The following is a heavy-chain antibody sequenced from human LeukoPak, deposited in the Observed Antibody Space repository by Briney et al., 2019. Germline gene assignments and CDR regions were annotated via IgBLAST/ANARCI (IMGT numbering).Heavy chain of an antibody. D-gene: IGHD6-25*01. Sequence: ASVKVSCKASGYTFTSYGISWVRQAPGQGLEWMGWISAYNGNTNYAQKLQGRVTMTTDTSTSTAYMELRSLRSDDTAVYYCATIVAAGDWFDPWGQGTLSPSPQ. CDR3: ATIVAAGDWFDP. V-gene: IGHV1-18*01. CDR2: ISAYNGNT. J-gene: IGHJ5*02. CDR1: GYTFTSYG.